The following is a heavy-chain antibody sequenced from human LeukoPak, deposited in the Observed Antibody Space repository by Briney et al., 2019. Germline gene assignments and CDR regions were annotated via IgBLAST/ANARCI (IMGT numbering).Heavy chain of an antibody. Sequence: PGGSLRLSCAASGFTFGSYWMSWVRQAPGKGLEWVANIKQDGSKIHYVDSVKGRFTISRDNAKNSLYLQMNSLRAEDTAVYYCVREWAIWGQGTMVTVSS. CDR3: VREWAI. V-gene: IGHV3-7*01. J-gene: IGHJ3*02. CDR2: IKQDGSKI. CDR1: GFTFGSYW.